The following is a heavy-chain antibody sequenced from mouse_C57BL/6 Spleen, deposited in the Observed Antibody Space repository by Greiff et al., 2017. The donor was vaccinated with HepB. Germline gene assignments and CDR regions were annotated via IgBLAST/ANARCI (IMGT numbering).Heavy chain of an antibody. V-gene: IGHV6-3*01. CDR1: GFTFSNYW. Sequence: EVMLVESGGGLVQPGGSMKLSCVASGFTFSNYWMNWVRQSPEKGLEWVAQIRLKSDNYATHYAEAVKGRFTISIDDSKSSVYLQMNNLRADDTGIYYCTHVATYYAIDYWGQGTSVTVS. J-gene: IGHJ4*01. CDR2: IRLKSDNYAT. CDR3: THVATYYAIDY. D-gene: IGHD1-1*01.